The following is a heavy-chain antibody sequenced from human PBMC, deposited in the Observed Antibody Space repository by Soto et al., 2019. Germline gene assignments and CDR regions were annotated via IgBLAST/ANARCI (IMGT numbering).Heavy chain of an antibody. CDR2: IKQDGSEK. Sequence: GGSLRLSCAASGFTFSSYWMSWVRQAPGKGLEWVANIKQDGSEKYYVDSVKGRFTISRDNAKNSLYLQMNSLRAEDTAVYYCARDIRPLYYQSFDYWGQGTLVTVSS. J-gene: IGHJ4*02. CDR1: GFTFSSYW. D-gene: IGHD3-10*01. V-gene: IGHV3-7*01. CDR3: ARDIRPLYYQSFDY.